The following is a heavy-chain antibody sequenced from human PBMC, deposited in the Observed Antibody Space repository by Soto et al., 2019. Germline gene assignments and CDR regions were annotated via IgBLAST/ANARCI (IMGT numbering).Heavy chain of an antibody. V-gene: IGHV3-30-3*01. CDR2: ISYDGSNK. Sequence: VGSLRLSCAASGFTFSSYAMHWVRQAPGKGLEWVAVISYDGSNKYYADSVKGRFTISRDNSKNTLYLQMNSLRAEDTAVYYCERRAVAGPGLHNWLDPWGQGTLVTVSS. D-gene: IGHD6-19*01. CDR3: ERRAVAGPGLHNWLDP. CDR1: GFTFSSYA. J-gene: IGHJ5*02.